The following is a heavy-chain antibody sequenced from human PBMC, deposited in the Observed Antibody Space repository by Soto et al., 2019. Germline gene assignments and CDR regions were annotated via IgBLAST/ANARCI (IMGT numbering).Heavy chain of an antibody. D-gene: IGHD3-3*01. Sequence: ASETLSLTCTVAGGSSSSHCWSWIRQPPGKGLEWIGYIYYSGSTNYNPSLKSRVTISVDTSKNQCSLKLSSVTAADTAVYYCARSFPYYDFWSGYYMVGRGYYYSGMDVWGQGTTVTVSS. V-gene: IGHV4-59*11. J-gene: IGHJ6*02. CDR3: ARSFPYYDFWSGYYMVGRGYYYSGMDV. CDR1: GGSSSSHC. CDR2: IYYSGST.